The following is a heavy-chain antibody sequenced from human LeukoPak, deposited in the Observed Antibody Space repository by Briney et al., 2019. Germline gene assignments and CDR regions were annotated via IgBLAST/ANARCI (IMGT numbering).Heavy chain of an antibody. J-gene: IGHJ4*02. Sequence: ASVKVSCKASGYTFTSYGISWVRQAPGQGLEWMGWISAYNGNTNYAQKLQGRVTMTTDTSTSTAYMELSSLRSEDTAVYYCATDSTIFRWGPFDYWGQGTLVTVSS. V-gene: IGHV1-18*01. CDR2: ISAYNGNT. CDR3: ATDSTIFRWGPFDY. D-gene: IGHD3-3*01. CDR1: GYTFTSYG.